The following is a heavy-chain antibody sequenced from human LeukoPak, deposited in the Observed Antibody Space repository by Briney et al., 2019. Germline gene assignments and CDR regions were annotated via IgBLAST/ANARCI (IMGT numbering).Heavy chain of an antibody. J-gene: IGHJ4*01. CDR2: ISSGSSYI. CDR3: ARGGYYFDS. CDR1: GFTFSTYS. V-gene: IGHV3-21*01. Sequence: PGGSLRLSCAASGFTFSTYSMNWVRQAPGKGLEWVSSISSGSSYIYYADSMKGRFTISRGNARNSLYLQMNSLRAEDTAVYYCARGGYYFDSWGHGTLVTVSS.